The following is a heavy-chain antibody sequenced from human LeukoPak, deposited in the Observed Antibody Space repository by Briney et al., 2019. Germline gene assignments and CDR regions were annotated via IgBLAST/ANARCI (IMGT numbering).Heavy chain of an antibody. V-gene: IGHV4-39*07. CDR2: INHSGST. CDR3: ARGPIVVVPAATRPFQH. J-gene: IGHJ1*01. Sequence: SQTLSLTCTVSGGSISSGSYYGSWIRQPPGKGLEWIGEINHSGSTNYNPSLKSRVTISVDTSKNQFSLKLSSVTAADTAVYYCARGPIVVVPAATRPFQHWGQGTLVTVSS. CDR1: GGSISSGSYY. D-gene: IGHD2-2*01.